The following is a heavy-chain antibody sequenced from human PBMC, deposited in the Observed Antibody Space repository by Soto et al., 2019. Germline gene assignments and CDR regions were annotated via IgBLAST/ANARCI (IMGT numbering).Heavy chain of an antibody. CDR1: GYSFISHY. J-gene: IGHJ4*02. CDR2: INPSGGSA. CDR3: ARDYLSSKLSLSYFDF. Sequence: QVQLVQSGAEVTRPGASVKVSCKASGYSFISHYIHWVRQAPGQGLEGMGFINPSGGSATLAQKVQGRVTMTRDTSTSTVYMELTILRSEDAAVYYCARDYLSSKLSLSYFDFWGQGTLVTVSS. V-gene: IGHV1-46*01. D-gene: IGHD2-2*01.